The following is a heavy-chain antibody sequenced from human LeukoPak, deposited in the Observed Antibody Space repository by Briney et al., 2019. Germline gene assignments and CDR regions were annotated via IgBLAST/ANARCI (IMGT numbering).Heavy chain of an antibody. CDR3: AREYSSSSGRAFDF. CDR1: GFTLSSYE. D-gene: IGHD6-6*01. J-gene: IGHJ3*01. Sequence: GGSLRLSCAASGFTLSSYELNWVRQAPGKGLEWVSYISGSGSAIYYAVSVKGRFTISRDNAKNSLYLQMNSLRAEDTAVYYCAREYSSSSGRAFDFWGQGTMVTVSS. V-gene: IGHV3-48*03. CDR2: ISGSGSAI.